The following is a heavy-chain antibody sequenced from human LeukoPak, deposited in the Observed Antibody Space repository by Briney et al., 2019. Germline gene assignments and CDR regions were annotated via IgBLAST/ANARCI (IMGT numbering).Heavy chain of an antibody. CDR1: GGSFSGYY. J-gene: IGHJ4*02. CDR2: INHSGST. CDR3: ARDTRYYYDSSGYYFIHFDY. Sequence: SETLSLTCAVYGGSFSGYYWSWIRQPPGKGLEWIGEINHSGSTNYNPSLKSRVTISVDTPKNQFSLKLSSVPAADTAVYYCARDTRYYYDSSGYYFIHFDYWGQGTLVTVSS. V-gene: IGHV4-34*01. D-gene: IGHD3-22*01.